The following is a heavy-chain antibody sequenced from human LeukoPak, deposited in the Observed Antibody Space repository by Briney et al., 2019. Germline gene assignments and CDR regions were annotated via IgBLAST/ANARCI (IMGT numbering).Heavy chain of an antibody. CDR3: ARESSSSWYVFLDY. CDR2: IYTSGST. CDR1: GGSISSYY. D-gene: IGHD6-13*01. Sequence: SETLSLTCTVSGGSISSYYWSWIRQPAGKGMEWIGRIYTSGSTNYNPSLKSRVTISVDTSKNQFSLKLSSVTAADTAVYYCARESSSSWYVFLDYWGQGTLVTVSS. V-gene: IGHV4-4*07. J-gene: IGHJ4*02.